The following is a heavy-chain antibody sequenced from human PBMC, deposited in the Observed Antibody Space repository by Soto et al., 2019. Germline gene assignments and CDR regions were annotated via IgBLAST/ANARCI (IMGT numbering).Heavy chain of an antibody. CDR2: IIPILGIA. CDR3: ARDHGSGSLSPEI. J-gene: IGHJ4*02. V-gene: IGHV1-69*04. Sequence: GQGLEWMGRIIPILGIANYAQKFQGRVTITADKSTSTAYMELSSLRSEDTAVYYCARDHGSGSLSPEICGQGTLVTVS. D-gene: IGHD3-10*01.